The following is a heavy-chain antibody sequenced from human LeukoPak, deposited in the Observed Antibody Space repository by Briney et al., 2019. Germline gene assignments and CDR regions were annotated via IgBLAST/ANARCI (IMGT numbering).Heavy chain of an antibody. CDR3: ARGGGSGSYYNLLYFDY. J-gene: IGHJ4*02. CDR1: GYTFTSYY. Sequence: ASVKVSCKASGYTFTSYYMHWVRQAPGQGLEWMGIINPSGGSTSHAQKFQGRVTVTRDTSTSTVYMELSSLRSEDTAVYYCARGGGSGSYYNLLYFDYWGQGTLVTVSS. D-gene: IGHD3-10*01. V-gene: IGHV1-46*01. CDR2: INPSGGST.